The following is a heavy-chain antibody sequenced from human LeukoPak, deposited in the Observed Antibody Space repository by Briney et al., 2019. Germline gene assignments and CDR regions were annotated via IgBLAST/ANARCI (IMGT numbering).Heavy chain of an antibody. Sequence: GGSLRLSCAASGFTVSSNYMSWVRQAPGKGLEWVSVIYRGGSTYYADSVKGRFTISRDNSKNTLYLQMNSLRAEDTAVYYCARGPRITIFGVVIPRFDYWGQGTLVTVSS. J-gene: IGHJ4*02. D-gene: IGHD3-3*01. CDR3: ARGPRITIFGVVIPRFDY. V-gene: IGHV3-53*01. CDR1: GFTVSSNY. CDR2: IYRGGST.